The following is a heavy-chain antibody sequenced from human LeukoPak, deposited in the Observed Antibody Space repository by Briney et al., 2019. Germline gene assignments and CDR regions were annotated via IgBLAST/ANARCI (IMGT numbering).Heavy chain of an antibody. Sequence: GGSLRLSCAASGLTVSSNYMSWVRQAPGKGVEWVSVIYSGGSTYYAESVKGRFTISRHNSKNTLYLQMNSLRAEDTAVYYCARVYYYYYGMDVWGQGTTVTVSS. D-gene: IGHD3-10*01. V-gene: IGHV3-53*04. CDR1: GLTVSSNY. CDR3: ARVYYYYYGMDV. J-gene: IGHJ6*02. CDR2: IYSGGST.